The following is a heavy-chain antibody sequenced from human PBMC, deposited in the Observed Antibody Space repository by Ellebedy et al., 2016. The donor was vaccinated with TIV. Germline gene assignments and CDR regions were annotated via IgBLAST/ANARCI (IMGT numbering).Heavy chain of an antibody. CDR1: GFTFSSDS. Sequence: GESLKIPCAASGFTFSSDSMNWIRQAPGKGLEGVSYVSRTSNTIYYADSVKGRFTVSRDNAKNSLSLQMNRLRDEDTAVYYCARETYHPVDFDLWGQGTLVTVSA. J-gene: IGHJ4*02. CDR2: VSRTSNTI. D-gene: IGHD2-2*01. V-gene: IGHV3-48*02. CDR3: ARETYHPVDFDL.